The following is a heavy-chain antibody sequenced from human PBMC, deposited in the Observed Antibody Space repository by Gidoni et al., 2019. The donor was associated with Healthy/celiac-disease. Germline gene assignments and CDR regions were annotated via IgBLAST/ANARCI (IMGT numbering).Heavy chain of an antibody. V-gene: IGHV1-46*03. Sequence: QVQLVQSGAEVKKPGASVTVSCKASGYTFTSYYMHWVRQAPGQGLEWMGIINPSGGSTSYAQKFQGRVTMTRDTSTSTVYMELSSLRSEDTAVDYCATPLRDEGKYGMDVWGQGTTVTVSS. D-gene: IGHD5-12*01. CDR3: ATPLRDEGKYGMDV. J-gene: IGHJ6*02. CDR2: INPSGGST. CDR1: GYTFTSYY.